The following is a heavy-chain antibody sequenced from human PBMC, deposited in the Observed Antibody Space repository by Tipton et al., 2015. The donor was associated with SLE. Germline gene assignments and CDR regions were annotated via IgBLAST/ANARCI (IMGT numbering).Heavy chain of an antibody. Sequence: SLRLSCAASGFTFSSYAMSWVRQAPGKGLEWVSAISGSGGSTYYADSVKGRFTISRDNSKNTLYLQMNSLRAEDTAVYYCAKDGTFTIFGVVITQYYMDVWGKGTTVTVSS. CDR3: AKDGTFTIFGVVITQYYMDV. CDR2: ISGSGGST. CDR1: GFTFSSYA. J-gene: IGHJ6*03. D-gene: IGHD3-3*01. V-gene: IGHV3-23*01.